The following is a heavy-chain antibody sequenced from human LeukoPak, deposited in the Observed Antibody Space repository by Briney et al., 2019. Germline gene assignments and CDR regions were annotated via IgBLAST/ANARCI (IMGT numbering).Heavy chain of an antibody. V-gene: IGHV3-7*04. D-gene: IGHD1-26*01. CDR2: IKQDGSEK. Sequence: PGGSLRLSCAASGFTFSSYWMSWVRQAPGKGLEWVANIKQDGSEKYYVDSVKGRFTISRDNAKNSLYLQMNSLRAEDTAVYYCAKDKSGSYFGNDYWGQGTLVTVSS. J-gene: IGHJ4*02. CDR3: AKDKSGSYFGNDY. CDR1: GFTFSSYW.